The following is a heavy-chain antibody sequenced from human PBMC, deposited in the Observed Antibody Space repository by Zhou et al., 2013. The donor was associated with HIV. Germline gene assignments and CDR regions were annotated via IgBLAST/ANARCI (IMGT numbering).Heavy chain of an antibody. CDR1: GYTFTSYD. CDR2: MNPNSGNT. Sequence: QVQLVQSGAEVKKPGASVKVSCKASGYTFTSYDINWVRQATGQGLEWMGWMNPNSGNTGYAQKFQGRVTITRNTSISTAYMELSSLRSEDTAVYYCARGKGLYCSSTSCHPYFDYWGQGTLVTVSS. V-gene: IGHV1-8*03. J-gene: IGHJ4*02. CDR3: ARGKGLYCSSTSCHPYFDY. D-gene: IGHD2-2*01.